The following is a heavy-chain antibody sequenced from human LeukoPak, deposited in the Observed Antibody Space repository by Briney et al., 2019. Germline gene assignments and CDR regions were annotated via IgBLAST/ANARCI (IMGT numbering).Heavy chain of an antibody. J-gene: IGHJ6*02. CDR3: AKDGYCSSTSCYIYYYGMDV. CDR2: IRYDGSNK. V-gene: IGHV3-30*02. D-gene: IGHD2-2*02. CDR1: GFTFSSYA. Sequence: GGSLRLSCAASGFTFSSYAMSWVRQAPGKGLEWVAFIRYDGSNKYYADSVKGRFTISRDNSKNTLYLQMNSLRAEDTAVYYCAKDGYCSSTSCYIYYYGMDVWGQGTTVTVSS.